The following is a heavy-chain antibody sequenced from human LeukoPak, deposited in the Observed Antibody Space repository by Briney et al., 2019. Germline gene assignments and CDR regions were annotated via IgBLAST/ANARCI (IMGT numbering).Heavy chain of an antibody. CDR3: GRGFGLSSD. D-gene: IGHD3/OR15-3a*01. Sequence: GGSLRLSCAASGFTFSDHYMDWVRQAPGKGLEWVARIRNKANSYTTEYAASVKGRFTISREDSKNSLYRQMNSLKTEDTAVYYCGRGFGLSSDWGQGTLVTVSS. CDR1: GFTFSDHY. V-gene: IGHV3-72*01. J-gene: IGHJ4*02. CDR2: IRNKANSYTT.